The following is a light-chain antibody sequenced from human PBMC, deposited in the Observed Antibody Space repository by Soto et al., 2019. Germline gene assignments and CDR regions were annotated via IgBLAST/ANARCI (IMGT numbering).Light chain of an antibody. V-gene: IGLV1-44*01. Sequence: QSVLTQPPSASGAPGQTVTISCSGTTSNIGSHSVNWYRQLPGTAPKVVMFSNDERPSGVPDRFSGSKSGTSASLTITGLQSEDDADYYCTAWDTSLTGHLVFGGGTKLTVL. CDR3: TAWDTSLTGHLV. J-gene: IGLJ2*01. CDR2: SND. CDR1: TSNIGSHS.